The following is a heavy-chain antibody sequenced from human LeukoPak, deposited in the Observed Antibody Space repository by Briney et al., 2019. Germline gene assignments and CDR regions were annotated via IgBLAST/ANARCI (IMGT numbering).Heavy chain of an antibody. V-gene: IGHV1-2*02. CDR3: ARDVSDDYGDYEGYFDY. Sequence: ASVKVSCKASGYTFTGYYMHWVRQAPGQGLEWMGWIYPNSGGTNYAQKFQGRVTMTRDTSISTAYMELSRLRSDDTAVYYCARDVSDDYGDYEGYFDYWGQGTLVTVSS. CDR2: IYPNSGGT. D-gene: IGHD4-17*01. J-gene: IGHJ4*02. CDR1: GYTFTGYY.